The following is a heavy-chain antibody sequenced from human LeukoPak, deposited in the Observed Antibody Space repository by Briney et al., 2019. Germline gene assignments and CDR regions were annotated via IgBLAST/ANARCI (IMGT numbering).Heavy chain of an antibody. CDR3: ARESSGAFEI. CDR1: GGSISSYY. D-gene: IGHD6-25*01. J-gene: IGHJ3*02. V-gene: IGHV4-59*01. CDR2: IIHSRST. Sequence: SETLSLTCPVSGGSISSYYWSWIRQAPGKGLDWIGYIIHSRSTNYNPSLKSRVTISVDTSKNQFSLKLSSVTAADTAMYYCARESSGAFEIWGQGTMVTVSS.